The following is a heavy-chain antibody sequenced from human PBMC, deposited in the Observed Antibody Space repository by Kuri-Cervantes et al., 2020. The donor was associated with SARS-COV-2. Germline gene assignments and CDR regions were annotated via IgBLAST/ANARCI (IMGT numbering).Heavy chain of an antibody. CDR1: GYTFTGYY. CDR2: FDPEDGET. CDR3: ATRGTEGGSGAFDY. J-gene: IGHJ4*02. Sequence: ASVKVSCKASGYTFTGYYMHWVRQAPGQGLEWMGGFDPEDGETIYAQKFQGRVTMTEDTSTDTAYMELSSLRAEDTAVYYCATRGTEGGSGAFDYWGQGTLVTVSS. D-gene: IGHD6-25*01. V-gene: IGHV1-24*01.